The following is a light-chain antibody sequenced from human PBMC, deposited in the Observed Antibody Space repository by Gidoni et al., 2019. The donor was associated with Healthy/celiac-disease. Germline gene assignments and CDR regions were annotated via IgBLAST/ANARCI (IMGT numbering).Light chain of an antibody. Sequence: DIQMTQSPSSRSASVGDRVTITCRASQSISSYLNWYQQKPGKAPKLLIYAASSLQSGVPSRFSGRGSGSDFTLNISSLKLEEFATYYCQQSYITPRTFXQXTKVEIK. CDR1: QSISSY. V-gene: IGKV1-39*01. CDR3: QQSYITPRT. CDR2: AAS. J-gene: IGKJ1*01.